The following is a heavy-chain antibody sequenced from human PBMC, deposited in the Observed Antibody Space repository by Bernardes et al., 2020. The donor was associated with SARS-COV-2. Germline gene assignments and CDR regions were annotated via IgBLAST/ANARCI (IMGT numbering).Heavy chain of an antibody. J-gene: IGHJ3*02. CDR1: GYTFTGYY. CDR2: INPNSGGT. Sequence: ASVKVSCKASGYTFTGYYMHWVRQAPGQGLEWMGWINPNSGGTNYAQKFQGWVTMTRDTSISTAYMELSRLRSDDTAVYYCARGGIAVAVWWYAFDIWGQGTMVTVSS. CDR3: ARGGIAVAVWWYAFDI. D-gene: IGHD6-19*01. V-gene: IGHV1-2*04.